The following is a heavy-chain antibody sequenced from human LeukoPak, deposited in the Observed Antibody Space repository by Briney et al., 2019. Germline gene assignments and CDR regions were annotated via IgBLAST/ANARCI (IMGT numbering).Heavy chain of an antibody. CDR3: ARGLPRIAARFWTDY. D-gene: IGHD6-6*01. Sequence: KPSETLSLTCAVYGGSFSGYYWSWIRQPPGKGLEWIGEINHSGSTNYNPSLKSRVTISVDTSKNQFSLKLSSVTAADTAACYCARGLPRIAARFWTDYWGQGTLVTVSS. J-gene: IGHJ4*02. V-gene: IGHV4-34*01. CDR2: INHSGST. CDR1: GGSFSGYY.